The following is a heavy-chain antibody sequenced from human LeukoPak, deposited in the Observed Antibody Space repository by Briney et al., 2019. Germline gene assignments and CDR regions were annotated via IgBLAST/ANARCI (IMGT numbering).Heavy chain of an antibody. CDR2: IYYSGST. J-gene: IGHJ5*02. D-gene: IGHD3-10*01. CDR3: ARVWFGELHRWFDP. Sequence: SETLSLTCAVYGGSFSGYYWSWIRQHPGKGLEWIGYIYYSGSTYYNPSLKSRVTISVDTSKNQFSLKLSSVTAADTAVYYCARVWFGELHRWFDPWGQGTLVTVSS. V-gene: IGHV4-31*11. CDR1: GGSFSGYY.